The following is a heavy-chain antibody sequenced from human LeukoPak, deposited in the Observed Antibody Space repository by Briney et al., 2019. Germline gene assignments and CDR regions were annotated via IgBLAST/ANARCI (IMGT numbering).Heavy chain of an antibody. J-gene: IGHJ4*02. D-gene: IGHD3-22*01. Sequence: GGSLRLSCAASGFTFSSYWMHWVRQAPGKGLVWVSRINSDGSSTSYADSVKGRFTISRDNAKNSLYLQMNSLRAEDTGVYYCAREHPYYYDSSGTALMAEIKYYFDYWGQGTLVTVSS. V-gene: IGHV3-74*01. CDR3: AREHPYYYDSSGTALMAEIKYYFDY. CDR1: GFTFSSYW. CDR2: INSDGSST.